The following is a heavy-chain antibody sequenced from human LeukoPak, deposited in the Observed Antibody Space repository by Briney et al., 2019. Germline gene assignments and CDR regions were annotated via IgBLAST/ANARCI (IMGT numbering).Heavy chain of an antibody. CDR3: ARDFGDGYYLAHY. CDR2: ISYDGSNK. CDR1: GFTFSSYA. V-gene: IGHV3-30*04. D-gene: IGHD5-24*01. J-gene: IGHJ4*02. Sequence: GGSLRLSCAASGFTFSSYAMHWVRQAPGKGLEWVAVISYDGSNKYYADSVKGRFTISRDNSKNTLYLQMNSLRAEDTAVYYCARDFGDGYYLAHYWGQGTLVTVSS.